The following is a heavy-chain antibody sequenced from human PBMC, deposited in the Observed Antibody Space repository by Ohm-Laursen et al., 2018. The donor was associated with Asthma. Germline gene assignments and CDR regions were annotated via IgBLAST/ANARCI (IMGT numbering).Heavy chain of an antibody. CDR1: GYTFTAYY. J-gene: IGHJ3*02. Sequence: EASVKVSCKASGYTFTAYYMHWVRQAPGQGLEWMGIINPSGGSTSYAQKFQGRVTMTRDTSTSTVYMELSSLRSEDTAVYYCARHGGVAGTGDIWGQGTMVTVSS. CDR3: ARHGGVAGTGDI. D-gene: IGHD6-19*01. CDR2: INPSGGST. V-gene: IGHV1-46*01.